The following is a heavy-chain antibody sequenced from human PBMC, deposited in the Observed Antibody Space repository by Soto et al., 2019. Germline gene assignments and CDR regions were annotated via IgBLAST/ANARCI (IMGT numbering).Heavy chain of an antibody. J-gene: IGHJ4*01. CDR1: GGTFRRSR. V-gene: IGHV4-34*01. Sequence: LTYAGSGGTFRRSRWRWIRQPPGKGMQWIGQINHSGSTNYNPSLKSRVTISVHTSNSQFSLELSSVTAADTAVYYCERGFISGSQYPGSWSHFPYWAHVTL. CDR3: ERGFISGSQYPGSWSHFPY. D-gene: IGHD1-26*01. CDR2: INHSGST.